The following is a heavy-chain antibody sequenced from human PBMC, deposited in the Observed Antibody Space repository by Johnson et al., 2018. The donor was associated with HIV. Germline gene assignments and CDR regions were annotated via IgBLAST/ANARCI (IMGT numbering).Heavy chain of an antibody. CDR1: GFMFDDYA. CDR2: ISWNSVTI. J-gene: IGHJ3*02. V-gene: IGHV3-9*01. CDR3: SKDLRWGDYAFDI. Sequence: EVQLVESGGGLVQPDRSLRLSCAASGFMFDDYAMHWVRQAPGKGLEWVSGISWNSVTIGYADSVKGRFTISRDNAKNSLYLQMNSLRVEDTALYYCSKDLRWGDYAFDIWCQGTMVTVSS. D-gene: IGHD3-10*01.